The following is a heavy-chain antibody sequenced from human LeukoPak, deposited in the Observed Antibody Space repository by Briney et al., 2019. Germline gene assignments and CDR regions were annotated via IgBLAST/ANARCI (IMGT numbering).Heavy chain of an antibody. V-gene: IGHV3-23*01. CDR1: GFTFSSYA. D-gene: IGHD6-13*01. CDR3: AKVAKKIIAAAADY. CDR2: ISGSGGST. J-gene: IGHJ4*02. Sequence: GGSLRFSCAASGFTFSSYAMSWVRQAPGEGLEWVSAISGSGGSTYYADSVKGRFTISRDNSKNTLYLQMNSLRAEDTAVYYCAKVAKKIIAAAADYWGQGTLVTVSS.